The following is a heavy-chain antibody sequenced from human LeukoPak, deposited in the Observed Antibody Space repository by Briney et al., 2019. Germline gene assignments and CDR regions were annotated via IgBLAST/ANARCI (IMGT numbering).Heavy chain of an antibody. CDR1: GFTFSSYA. Sequence: GGSLGLSCAASGFTFSSYAMHWVRQAPGKGLEWVAVISYDGSNKYYADSVKGRFTISRDNSKNTLYLQMNSLRAEDTAVYYCARDTGYSSSSGSGYFDYWGQGTLVTVSS. D-gene: IGHD6-6*01. J-gene: IGHJ4*02. V-gene: IGHV3-30-3*01. CDR3: ARDTGYSSSSGSGYFDY. CDR2: ISYDGSNK.